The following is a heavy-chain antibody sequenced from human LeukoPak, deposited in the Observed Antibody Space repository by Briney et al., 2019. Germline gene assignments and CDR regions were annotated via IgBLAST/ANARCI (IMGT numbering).Heavy chain of an antibody. Sequence: ASVKVSCKASGYTFTGYYMHWARQAPGQGLEWMGWINPNSGGTNYAQKFQGRVTMTRDTSISTAYMELSRLRSDDTAVYYCARGLVYDSSGYGSHWGQGTLVTVSS. CDR1: GYTFTGYY. J-gene: IGHJ4*02. V-gene: IGHV1-2*02. CDR3: ARGLVYDSSGYGSH. D-gene: IGHD3-22*01. CDR2: INPNSGGT.